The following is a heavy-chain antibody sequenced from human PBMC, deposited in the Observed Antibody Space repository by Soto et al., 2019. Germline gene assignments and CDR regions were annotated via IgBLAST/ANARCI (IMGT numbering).Heavy chain of an antibody. CDR3: ARELARGIAVAGPQFDY. J-gene: IGHJ4*02. CDR1: GYTFTSYA. CDR2: INAGNGNT. D-gene: IGHD6-19*01. V-gene: IGHV1-3*01. Sequence: EASVKVSCKASGYTFTSYAMHWVRQAPGQRLEWMGWINAGNGNTKYSQKFQGRVTITRDTSASTAYMELSSLRSEDTAVYYCARELARGIAVAGPQFDYWGQGTLVTVSS.